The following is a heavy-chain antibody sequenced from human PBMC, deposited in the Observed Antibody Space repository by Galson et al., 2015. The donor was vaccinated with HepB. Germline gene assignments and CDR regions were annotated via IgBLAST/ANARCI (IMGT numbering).Heavy chain of an antibody. CDR2: IKSKTDGGTT. Sequence: SLRLSCAASGFTFSHAWMSWVRQAPGKGLEWVGRIKSKTDGGTTDYAAPVKGRFTISRDDSKNTLYLQMNSLKTEDTAVYYCTTAFAHVSGYYMDYWGQGTLVTVSS. CDR1: GFTFSHAW. D-gene: IGHD3-22*01. J-gene: IGHJ4*02. V-gene: IGHV3-15*01. CDR3: TTAFAHVSGYYMDY.